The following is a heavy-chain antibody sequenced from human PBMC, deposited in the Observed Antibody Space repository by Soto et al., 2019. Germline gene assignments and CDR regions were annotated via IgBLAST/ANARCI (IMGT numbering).Heavy chain of an antibody. V-gene: IGHV1-46*01. D-gene: IGHD6-13*01. CDR1: GYTFTSYY. Sequence: ASVKVSCKASGYTFTSYYMHWVRQAPGQGLEWMGIINPSGGSTSYAQKFQGRVTMTRDTSTSTVYMELSSLRSEDTAVYYCARDGIAAAGTLYYYYGMDVWGQGTTVTVS. CDR2: INPSGGST. J-gene: IGHJ6*02. CDR3: ARDGIAAAGTLYYYYGMDV.